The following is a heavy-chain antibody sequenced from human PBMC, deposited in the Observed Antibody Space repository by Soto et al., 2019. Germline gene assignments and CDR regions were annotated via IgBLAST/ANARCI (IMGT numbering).Heavy chain of an antibody. D-gene: IGHD3-3*01. CDR3: ARRQYDFWSGYYDHYYYGMDV. CDR1: GGTFSSYA. Sequence: QVQLVQSGAEVKKPGSSVKVSCKASGGTFSSYAISWVRQAPGQGLEWMGGIIPIFGTANYAQKFQGRVTITADESTSTPYMELSSLRSEDTAVYYCARRQYDFWSGYYDHYYYGMDVWGQGTTVTVSS. V-gene: IGHV1-69*12. J-gene: IGHJ6*02. CDR2: IIPIFGTA.